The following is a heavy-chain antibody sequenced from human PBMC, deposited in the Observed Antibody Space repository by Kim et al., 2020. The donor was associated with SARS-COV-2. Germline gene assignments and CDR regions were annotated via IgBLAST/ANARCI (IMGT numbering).Heavy chain of an antibody. CDR1: GGSISSSSYY. CDR3: ARHQNNVVVPAAIDY. V-gene: IGHV4-39*01. J-gene: IGHJ4*02. D-gene: IGHD2-2*01. Sequence: SETLSLTCTVSGGSISSSSYYWGWIRQPPGKGLEWIGSIYYSGSTYYNPSLKSRVTISVDTSKNQFSLKLSSVTAADTAVYYCARHQNNVVVPAAIDYWDQGTLVTVSS. CDR2: IYYSGST.